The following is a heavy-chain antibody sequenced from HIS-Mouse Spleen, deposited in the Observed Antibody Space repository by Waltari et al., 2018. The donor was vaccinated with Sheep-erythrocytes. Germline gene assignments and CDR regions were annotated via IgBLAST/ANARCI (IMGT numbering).Heavy chain of an antibody. J-gene: IGHJ4*02. CDR2: ISYDGSNK. CDR3: ARGRGAAFFDY. V-gene: IGHV3-30*04. CDR1: GFTFSSYA. D-gene: IGHD1-26*01. Sequence: QVQLVESGGGVVQPGRSLRLSCAASGFTFSSYAMHWVRQAPGKGLEWVAVISYDGSNKYYADSVKGRFTISRDNSKNTLYLQMNSLRAEDTAVYYCARGRGAAFFDYWGQGTLVTVSS.